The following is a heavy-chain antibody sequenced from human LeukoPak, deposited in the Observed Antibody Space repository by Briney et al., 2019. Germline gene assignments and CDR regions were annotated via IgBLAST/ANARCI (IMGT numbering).Heavy chain of an antibody. CDR3: ARPQTQIVVVITTVDY. CDR2: IRHDGSFK. V-gene: IGHV3-30*02. D-gene: IGHD3-22*01. J-gene: IGHJ4*02. Sequence: GGSLRLSCVASGFAFSKYAMHWVRQAPGKGLEWLTFIRHDGSFKEYADSVKGRFTISRDNSKNALYLQMNSLRAEDTAVYYCARPQTQIVVVITTVDYWGQGTLVTVSS. CDR1: GFAFSKYA.